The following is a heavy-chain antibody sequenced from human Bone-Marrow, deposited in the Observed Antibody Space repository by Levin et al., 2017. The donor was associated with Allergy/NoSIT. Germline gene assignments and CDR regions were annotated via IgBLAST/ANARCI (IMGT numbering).Heavy chain of an antibody. V-gene: IGHV3-20*04. J-gene: IGHJ4*02. CDR3: ARAHDYGDYGSVRAPFYTQYYFDY. CDR2: INWNGGGA. D-gene: IGHD4-17*01. CDR1: GFSFDGYG. Sequence: GGSLRLYCAASGFSFDGYGMSWVRQAPGKGLEWVAGINWNGGGAGHADSVKGRFTISRDNAKKFLYLQMNSLRAEDTALYYCARAHDYGDYGSVRAPFYTQYYFDYWGQGTLVTVSS.